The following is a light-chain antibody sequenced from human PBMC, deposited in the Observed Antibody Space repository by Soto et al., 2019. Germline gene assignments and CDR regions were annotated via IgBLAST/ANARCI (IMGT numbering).Light chain of an antibody. J-gene: IGKJ1*01. CDR3: QQYGSSPT. CDR2: GAF. CDR1: QSVSSNY. V-gene: IGKV3-20*01. Sequence: EMVLTQSPGTLSLSPGERATRSCRASQSVSSNYLAWYQQKPGQAPRLLIFGAFSRATGIPDRFSGSGSGTDFTLTISRLEPKDFAVYYCQQYGSSPTFGQGTKVDIK.